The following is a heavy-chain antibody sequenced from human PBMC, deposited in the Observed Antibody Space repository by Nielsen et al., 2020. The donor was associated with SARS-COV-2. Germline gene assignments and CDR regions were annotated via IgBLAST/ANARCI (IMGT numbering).Heavy chain of an antibody. D-gene: IGHD3-16*02. CDR1: GFTFSSYG. CDR2: IWYDGSNK. CDR3: ARDYLGLGELSLTLDY. J-gene: IGHJ4*02. V-gene: IGHV3-33*01. Sequence: SLKISCAASGFTFSSYGMHWVRQAPGKGLEWVAVIWYDGSNKYYADSVKGRFTISRDNSKNTLYLQMNSLRAEDTAVYYCARDYLGLGELSLTLDYWGQGTLVTVSS.